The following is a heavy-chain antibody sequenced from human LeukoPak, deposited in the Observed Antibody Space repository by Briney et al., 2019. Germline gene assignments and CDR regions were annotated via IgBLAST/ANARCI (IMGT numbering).Heavy chain of an antibody. CDR2: IYTSGST. D-gene: IGHD6-19*01. CDR3: ARSSHLHSSGWYAGAFDI. Sequence: SETLSLTCTVSGGSISSYYWSWIRQPAGKGLEWIGRIYTSGSTNYNPSLKSRVTMSVDTSKNQFSLKLSSVTAADTAAYYCARSSHLHSSGWYAGAFDIWGQGTMVTVSS. J-gene: IGHJ3*02. V-gene: IGHV4-4*07. CDR1: GGSISSYY.